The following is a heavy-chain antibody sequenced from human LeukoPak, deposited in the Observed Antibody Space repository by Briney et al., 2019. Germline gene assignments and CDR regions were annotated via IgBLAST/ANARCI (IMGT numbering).Heavy chain of an antibody. D-gene: IGHD3-22*01. CDR2: IYNSGNT. Sequence: PSGTLSLTCTVSGGSISSSSYYWGWIRQPPGKGLEWIGSIYNSGNTYYNPSLKSRVTISVDTSKNQFSLKLSSVTAADTAVYYCARERYYYDSSSEGNYWGQGTLVTVSS. CDR3: ARERYYYDSSSEGNY. J-gene: IGHJ4*02. CDR1: GGSISSSSYY. V-gene: IGHV4-39*01.